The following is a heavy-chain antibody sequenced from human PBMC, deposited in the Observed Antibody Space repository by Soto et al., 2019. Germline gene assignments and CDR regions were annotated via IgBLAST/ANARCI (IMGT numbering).Heavy chain of an antibody. Sequence: EVQLVESGGGLVQPGGSLRLSCAASGFTFSSYWMSWVRQAPGKGLEWVANIKQDGSEKYYVDSVKGRFTISRDNAKNSMYLQMNSLRAEDTAVYYCAREQSMIEGDFDIRGQGTMVTVSS. D-gene: IGHD3-22*01. J-gene: IGHJ3*02. V-gene: IGHV3-7*03. CDR3: AREQSMIEGDFDI. CDR2: IKQDGSEK. CDR1: GFTFSSYW.